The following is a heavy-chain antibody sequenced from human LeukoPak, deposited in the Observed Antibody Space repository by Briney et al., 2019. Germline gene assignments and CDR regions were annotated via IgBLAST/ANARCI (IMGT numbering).Heavy chain of an antibody. CDR2: ISGSGGRT. Sequence: GGSLRLSCAASAFTFSSYAMSWVRQAPGEGLEWVSGISGSGGRTWYADSAKGRFTISRDNAKNTLYLQMNSLRAEDTAVYYCARVLGYCSSTSCYIDYWGQGTLVTVSS. J-gene: IGHJ4*02. D-gene: IGHD2-2*02. CDR1: AFTFSSYA. CDR3: ARVLGYCSSTSCYIDY. V-gene: IGHV3-23*01.